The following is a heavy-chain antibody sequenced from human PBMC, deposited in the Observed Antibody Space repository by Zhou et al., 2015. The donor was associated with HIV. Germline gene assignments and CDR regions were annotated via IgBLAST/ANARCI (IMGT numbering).Heavy chain of an antibody. CDR2: MNPKSGNT. V-gene: IGHV1-8*01. CDR1: GYTFMNYD. Sequence: QVQLVQSGAEVRKPGASVKVSCKTSGYTFMNYDINWVRQATGQGLEWMGWMNPKSGNTGYARKFQGRVTMTRNTSISTAYMELSGLRSDDTAVYYCARDAAVSLDYWGRGTLVTVSS. J-gene: IGHJ4*02. D-gene: IGHD5/OR15-5a*01. CDR3: ARDAAVSLDY.